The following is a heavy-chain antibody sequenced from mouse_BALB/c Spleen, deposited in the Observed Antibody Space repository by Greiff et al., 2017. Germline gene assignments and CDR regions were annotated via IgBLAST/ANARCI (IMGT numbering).Heavy chain of an antibody. D-gene: IGHD2-1*01. CDR3: ADYGNYPLAY. Sequence: EVKLVESGGGLVKPGGSLKLSCAASGFTFSSYAMSWVRQSPEKRLEWVAEISSGGSYTNYPDTVTGRFTISRDNAKNTLYLEMSSLRSEDTAMYYCADYGNYPLAYWGQGTLVTVSA. CDR1: GFTFSSYA. J-gene: IGHJ3*01. V-gene: IGHV5-9-4*01. CDR2: ISSGGSYT.